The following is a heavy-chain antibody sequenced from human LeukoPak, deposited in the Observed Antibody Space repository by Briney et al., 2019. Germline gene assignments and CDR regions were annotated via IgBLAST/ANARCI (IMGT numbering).Heavy chain of an antibody. CDR1: GGSISGYY. D-gene: IGHD3-10*01. CDR3: ARLKDYYGSGSYLPYYYMDV. V-gene: IGHV4-59*08. CDR2: IYYSGST. Sequence: PSETLSLTCTVSGGSISGYYWSWIRQPPGKGLEWIAYIYYSGSTNYNPSLKSRVTISIDTSKNQFSLKLSSVTAADTAVYYCARLKDYYGSGSYLPYYYMDVWGKGTTVTVSS. J-gene: IGHJ6*03.